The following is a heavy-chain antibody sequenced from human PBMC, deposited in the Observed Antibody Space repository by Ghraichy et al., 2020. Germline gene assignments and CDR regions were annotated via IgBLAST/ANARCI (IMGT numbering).Heavy chain of an antibody. CDR3: ARASMVVRFFYYDCMDV. Sequence: GGSLRLSCVGSGFSFSSYGMNWVRQSPGKGLEWVSYITSSSRRIFYADSVKGRFTISRDNAQNSLSLQMNSLRDEDTAVYYCARASMVVRFFYYDCMDVWGQGTTVTVTS. J-gene: IGHJ6*02. V-gene: IGHV3-48*02. CDR1: GFSFSSYG. CDR2: ITSSSRRI. D-gene: IGHD4-23*01.